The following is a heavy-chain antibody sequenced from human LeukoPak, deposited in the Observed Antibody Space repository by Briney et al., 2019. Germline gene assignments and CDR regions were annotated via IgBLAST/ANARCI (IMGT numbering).Heavy chain of an antibody. D-gene: IGHD3-22*01. CDR3: ARGSGYYDCSGYGNY. V-gene: IGHV4-34*01. J-gene: IGHJ4*02. CDR1: GGSFSVYY. Sequence: SETLSLTCAVYGGSFSVYYWCWIRQPPGKGLEWIGEINHSGSTNYNPSLKSRVTISVDTSKNQFYLNLSSVTAEDTALYYCARGSGYYDCSGYGNYWGQGNLVTVSS. CDR2: INHSGST.